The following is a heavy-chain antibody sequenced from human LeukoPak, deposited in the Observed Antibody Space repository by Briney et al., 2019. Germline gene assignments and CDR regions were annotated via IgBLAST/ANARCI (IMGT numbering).Heavy chain of an antibody. V-gene: IGHV3-9*01. J-gene: IGHJ5*01. CDR2: ISWNSDDI. Sequence: GGSLRLSCEVSGFVFDDYAMHWVRQSPGKGLEWVSGISWNSDDIDYADSVKGRFTISRDNARNSLYLQVKSLRPEDTAFYYCVKAHRGANTWNYFDSWGQGTLVTVSS. CDR3: VKAHRGANTWNYFDS. CDR1: GFVFDDYA. D-gene: IGHD1-7*01.